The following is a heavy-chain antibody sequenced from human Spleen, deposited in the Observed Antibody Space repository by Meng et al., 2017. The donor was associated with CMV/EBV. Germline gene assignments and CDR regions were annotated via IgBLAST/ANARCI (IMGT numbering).Heavy chain of an antibody. J-gene: IGHJ3*02. Sequence: GESLKISCTGSGFTFADYDVNWVRQVPGKGLEWVGFIRRKPNGGTTEYAASVKGRFTISRDDSKSIAYLQMNSLRTEDTAVYFCARENSDTYDAFDIWGQGTKVTVSS. CDR2: IRRKPNGGTT. CDR3: ARENSDTYDAFDI. D-gene: IGHD2-21*02. CDR1: GFTFADYD. V-gene: IGHV3-49*04.